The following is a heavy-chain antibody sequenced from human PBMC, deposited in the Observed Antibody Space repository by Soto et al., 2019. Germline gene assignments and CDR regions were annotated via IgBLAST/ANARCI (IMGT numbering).Heavy chain of an antibody. V-gene: IGHV4-59*08. CDR2: IYYSGST. CDR1: GGSISSYY. D-gene: IGHD3-9*01. Sequence: QVQLQESGPGLVKPSETLSLTCTVSGGSISSYYWSWIRQPPGKGLEWIGYIYYSGSTNYNPSLTXXXTISVDTSKNXXSXKXXSVTAADTAVYYCARHVNYDILTGYYISRYGAFDIWGQGTMVTVSS. J-gene: IGHJ3*02. CDR3: ARHVNYDILTGYYISRYGAFDI.